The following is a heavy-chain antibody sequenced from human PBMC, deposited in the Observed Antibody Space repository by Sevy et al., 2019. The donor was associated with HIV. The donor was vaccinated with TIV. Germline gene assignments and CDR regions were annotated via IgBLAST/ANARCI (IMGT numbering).Heavy chain of an antibody. J-gene: IGHJ4*02. CDR2: ISAYNGNT. CDR3: ARECSVGATGAFDY. V-gene: IGHV1-18*04. Sequence: ASVKVSCKASDYTFTSYGISWVRQAPGQGLEWMGWISAYNGNTKYAQKFQGRVTVTTDTSTSTTYMELRSLRSDDTAVDYCARECSVGATGAFDYWGQGTLVTISS. D-gene: IGHD1-26*01. CDR1: DYTFTSYG.